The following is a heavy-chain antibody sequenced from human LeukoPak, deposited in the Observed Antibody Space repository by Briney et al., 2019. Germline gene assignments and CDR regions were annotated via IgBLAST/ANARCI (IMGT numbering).Heavy chain of an antibody. CDR2: INAGNGNT. CDR1: GYTFTSYA. Sequence: GASVKVSCKASGYTFTSYAMHWVRQAPGRRLEWMGWINAGNGNTKYSQKFQGRVTITRDTSASTAYMELSSLRSEDTAVYYCARLSPLGSGRYDYWGQGTLVTVSS. J-gene: IGHJ4*02. V-gene: IGHV1-3*01. CDR3: ARLSPLGSGRYDY. D-gene: IGHD2-15*01.